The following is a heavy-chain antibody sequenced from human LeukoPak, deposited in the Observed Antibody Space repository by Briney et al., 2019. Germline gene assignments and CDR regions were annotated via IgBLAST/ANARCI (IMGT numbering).Heavy chain of an antibody. CDR3: ARVMRGVVVTAIYYYYGMDV. D-gene: IGHD2-21*02. CDR2: IKQDGGEK. CDR1: GFTFSSYW. V-gene: IGHV3-7*01. J-gene: IGHJ6*02. Sequence: GGSLRLSCAASGFTFSSYWMSWVRQAPGKRLEWVADIKQDGGEKYYVDSVKGRFTISRDNAKNSLYLQMNSLRAEDTAVYYCARVMRGVVVTAIYYYYGMDVWGQGTTVTVSS.